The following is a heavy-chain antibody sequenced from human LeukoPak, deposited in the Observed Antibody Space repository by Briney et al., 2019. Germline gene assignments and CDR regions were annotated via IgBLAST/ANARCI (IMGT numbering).Heavy chain of an antibody. D-gene: IGHD2-2*02. J-gene: IGHJ4*02. Sequence: PGGSLRLSCAASGFTFSSYAMSWVRQAPGKGLEWVSAISGSGGSTYYADSVKGRFTISRDNSKNTLYLQMNSLRAEDTAVYYCASNQLLYSAEIQTTDYWGQGTLVTVSS. CDR3: ASNQLLYSAEIQTTDY. V-gene: IGHV3-23*01. CDR1: GFTFSSYA. CDR2: ISGSGGST.